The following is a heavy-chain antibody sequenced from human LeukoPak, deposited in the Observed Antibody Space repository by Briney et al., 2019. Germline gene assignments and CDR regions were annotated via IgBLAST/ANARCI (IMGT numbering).Heavy chain of an antibody. Sequence: GGSLRLSCAASGFSFSNYAMSWVRQAPARGPEWVSSIRGGGETFYADSVKGRFTLSRDNANNSLYLQMNSLRAEDTAVYYCVRGGGSFDSWGQGTLVTVSS. CDR3: VRGGGSFDS. CDR2: IRGGGET. D-gene: IGHD3-10*01. V-gene: IGHV3-23*01. J-gene: IGHJ4*02. CDR1: GFSFSNYA.